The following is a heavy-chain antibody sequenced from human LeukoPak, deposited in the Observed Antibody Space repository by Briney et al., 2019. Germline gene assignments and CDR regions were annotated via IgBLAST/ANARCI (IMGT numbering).Heavy chain of an antibody. CDR1: GYSFTSYW. CDR3: ARLPMDYYDSSGLPGY. D-gene: IGHD3-22*01. Sequence: GESLKISCRGSGYSFTSYWIGWVRQMPGKGLEWMGIIYPGDSDTRYSPSFQGQVTISADKSISTAYLQWSSLKASDTAMYYCARLPMDYYDSSGLPGYWGQGTLVTVSS. V-gene: IGHV5-51*01. CDR2: IYPGDSDT. J-gene: IGHJ4*02.